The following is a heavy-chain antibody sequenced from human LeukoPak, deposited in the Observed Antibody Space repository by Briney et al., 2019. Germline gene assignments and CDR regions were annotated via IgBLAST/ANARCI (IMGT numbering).Heavy chain of an antibody. Sequence: GASVKVSCKASGGTFSSYAISWVRQAPGQGLEWMGGIIPIFGTANYAQKFQGRVTITADESTSTAYMELSSLRSEDTAVYYCARVGRGYGILTGYDYYFDYWGQGTLVTVSS. D-gene: IGHD3-9*01. CDR2: IIPIFGTA. J-gene: IGHJ4*02. CDR1: GGTFSSYA. V-gene: IGHV1-69*13. CDR3: ARVGRGYGILTGYDYYFDY.